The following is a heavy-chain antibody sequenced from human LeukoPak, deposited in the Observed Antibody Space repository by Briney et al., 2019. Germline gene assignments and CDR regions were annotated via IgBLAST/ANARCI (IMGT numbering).Heavy chain of an antibody. CDR1: GFTFSSHG. J-gene: IGHJ4*02. CDR3: ARDPINIATAANGFDY. Sequence: GGTLRLSCAASGFTFSSHGMSWVRQAPGKGLEWVSTISGSGDNTYYADSVKGRFTISRDNSKNTLYLQMNSLRAEDTAVYYCARDPINIATAANGFDYWGQGTLVTVSS. D-gene: IGHD6-13*01. V-gene: IGHV3-23*01. CDR2: ISGSGDNT.